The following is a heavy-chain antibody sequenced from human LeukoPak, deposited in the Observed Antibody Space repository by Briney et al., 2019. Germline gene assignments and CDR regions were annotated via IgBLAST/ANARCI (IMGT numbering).Heavy chain of an antibody. Sequence: GGSLRLSCAASGFTFSSYGMHWVRQAPGKGLEWVAVIWYDGSNRYYADSVKGRFTISRDNSKNTLYLQMNSLRAEDTAVYYCARDHSSSWYGALSYWGQGTLVTVSS. CDR3: ARDHSSSWYGALSY. J-gene: IGHJ4*02. CDR1: GFTFSSYG. CDR2: IWYDGSNR. D-gene: IGHD6-13*01. V-gene: IGHV3-33*01.